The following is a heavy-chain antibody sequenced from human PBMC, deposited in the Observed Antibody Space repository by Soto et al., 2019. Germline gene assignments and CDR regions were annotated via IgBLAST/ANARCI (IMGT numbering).Heavy chain of an antibody. CDR1: GGSISSYY. CDR3: ARSSGFGELSSDY. CDR2: IYYSGST. D-gene: IGHD3-10*01. Sequence: SETLSLTCTVSGGSISSYYWSWIRQPPGKGLEWIGYIYYSGSTNYNPSLKSRVTISVDTSKNQFSLKLSSVTAADTAVYYCARSSGFGELSSDYWGQGTLVTVSS. V-gene: IGHV4-59*12. J-gene: IGHJ4*02.